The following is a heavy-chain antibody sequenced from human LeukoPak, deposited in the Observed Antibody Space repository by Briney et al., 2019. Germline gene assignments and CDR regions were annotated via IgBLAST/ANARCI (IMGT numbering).Heavy chain of an antibody. D-gene: IGHD2-2*01. Sequence: PSETLSLTCTVSGGSISSYYWSWIRQPAGKGLEWIGRIYTSGSTNYNPSLKSRVTISVDTSKNQFSLKLSSVTAADTAVYYCARAPLRRYCSSTSFHFDYWGQGTLVTVSS. CDR2: IYTSGST. CDR1: GGSISSYY. CDR3: ARAPLRRYCSSTSFHFDY. J-gene: IGHJ4*02. V-gene: IGHV4-4*07.